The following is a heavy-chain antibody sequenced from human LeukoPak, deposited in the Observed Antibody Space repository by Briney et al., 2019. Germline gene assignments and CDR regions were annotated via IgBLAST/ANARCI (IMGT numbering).Heavy chain of an antibody. Sequence: VASVKVSCKASGYTFTSYGISWVRQAPGQGLEWMGRISPNSGGTNYAQKFQGRVTMTRDTSISTAYMELSRLRSDDTAVYYCARLGIAGSWFDPWGQGTLVTVSS. CDR2: ISPNSGGT. J-gene: IGHJ5*02. D-gene: IGHD3-10*01. CDR3: ARLGIAGSWFDP. V-gene: IGHV1-2*06. CDR1: GYTFTSYG.